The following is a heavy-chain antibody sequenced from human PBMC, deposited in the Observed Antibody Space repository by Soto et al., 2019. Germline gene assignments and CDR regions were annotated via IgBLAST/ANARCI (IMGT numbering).Heavy chain of an antibody. J-gene: IGHJ3*02. CDR3: ATVRWELHDAFDI. D-gene: IGHD1-26*01. Sequence: QVQLQESGPGLVKPSQTLSLTCTVSGGSIRTGGYYWSWIHQHPGRGLEWIGYIYHSGMTFSNPSLQSRVAISIDTSKNKFSLKLSSVTAADTAVYYCATVRWELHDAFDIWGQGTMVSVSS. V-gene: IGHV4-31*03. CDR2: IYHSGMT. CDR1: GGSIRTGGYY.